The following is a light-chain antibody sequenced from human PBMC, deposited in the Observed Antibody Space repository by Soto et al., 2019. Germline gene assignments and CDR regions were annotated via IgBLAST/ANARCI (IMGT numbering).Light chain of an antibody. V-gene: IGKV1-39*01. CDR2: AAS. J-gene: IGKJ1*01. Sequence: DIQMTQSPSSLSASIGDRVTITCRASQNIGIYLNWYQQKPGKAAELLIYAASSLKSGVPSRFSGSGSGTEFTLTISGLRPEDFATYSCQQSHNTPRTFGQGTRVEIK. CDR1: QNIGIY. CDR3: QQSHNTPRT.